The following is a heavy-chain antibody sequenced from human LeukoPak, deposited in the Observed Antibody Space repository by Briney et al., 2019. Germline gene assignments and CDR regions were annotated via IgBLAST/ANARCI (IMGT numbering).Heavy chain of an antibody. J-gene: IGHJ4*02. Sequence: GGSLRLSCAASGFTFSSYAMSWVRQAPGKGLEWVSGISARGANTYYADSVKGRFTISRDNSKNTLFLQVNSLRGEDTAVYYCATETGDSPDYWGQGTLVTVSS. D-gene: IGHD3-10*01. CDR1: GFTFSSYA. V-gene: IGHV3-23*01. CDR3: ATETGDSPDY. CDR2: ISARGANT.